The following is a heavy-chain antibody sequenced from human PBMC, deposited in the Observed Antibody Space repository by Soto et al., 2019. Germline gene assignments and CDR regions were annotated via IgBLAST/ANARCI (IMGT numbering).Heavy chain of an antibody. CDR2: TYYRSKWYN. Sequence: SQTLSLTCAISGDSVSSNDATWDWIRQSPSRGLEWLGRTYYRSKWYNDYAISVKSRITINPDTSKNQFSLQLNSVTPEDTAVYYCAREGGNRYYYYGMDVWGQGTTVTVSS. CDR1: GDSVSSNDAT. V-gene: IGHV6-1*01. CDR3: AREGGNRYYYYGMDV. D-gene: IGHD1-26*01. J-gene: IGHJ6*02.